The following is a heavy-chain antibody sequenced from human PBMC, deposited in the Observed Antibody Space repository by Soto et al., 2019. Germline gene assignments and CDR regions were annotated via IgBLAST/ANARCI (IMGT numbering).Heavy chain of an antibody. J-gene: IGHJ4*02. CDR2: INPILSMS. CDR3: ATSSGSGYRAFDS. D-gene: IGHD3-10*01. V-gene: IGHV1-69*02. Sequence: QVQLVQSGADVQRPGSSVRVSCKASGDTFNFYTINWVRQAPGQGLQWMGRINPILSMSNYAPRFQGRVTMTADKSTSTAYMELSSLRSEDTAMYYCATSSGSGYRAFDSWGQGALVTVSS. CDR1: GDTFNFYT.